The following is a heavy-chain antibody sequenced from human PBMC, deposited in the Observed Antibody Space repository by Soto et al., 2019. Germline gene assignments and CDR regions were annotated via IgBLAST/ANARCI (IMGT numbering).Heavy chain of an antibody. CDR3: ASIIGSYPGSRGMDV. V-gene: IGHV5-10-1*01. J-gene: IGHJ6*02. D-gene: IGHD1-26*01. Sequence: XESVKLSFQRSAYSFTSYSFSLLLQMPGKGLEWMGRVDPSDSYTNYSPSFQGHVTISADKSISTAYLQWSSLKASDTAMYYWASIIGSYPGSRGMDVWGQGTTVTVSS. CDR1: AYSFTSYS. CDR2: VDPSDSYT.